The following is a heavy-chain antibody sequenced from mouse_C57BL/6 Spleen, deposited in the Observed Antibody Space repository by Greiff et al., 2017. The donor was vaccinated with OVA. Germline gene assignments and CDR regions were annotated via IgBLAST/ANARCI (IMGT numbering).Heavy chain of an antibody. CDR3: ARAFDYGSSWYFDV. CDR1: GYTFTSYW. J-gene: IGHJ1*03. D-gene: IGHD1-1*01. V-gene: IGHV1-69*01. Sequence: VQLQQSGAELVMPGASVKLSCKASGYTFTSYWMHWVKQRPGQGLEWIGEIDPSDSYTNYNQKFKGKSTLTVDKSSSTAYMQLSSLTSEDSAVYYCARAFDYGSSWYFDVGGTGTTVTVSS. CDR2: IDPSDSYT.